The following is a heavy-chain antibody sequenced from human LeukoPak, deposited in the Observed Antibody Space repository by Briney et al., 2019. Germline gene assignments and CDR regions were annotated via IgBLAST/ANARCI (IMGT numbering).Heavy chain of an antibody. CDR1: GYTFTSYG. D-gene: IGHD6-6*01. CDR2: ISAYNGNT. J-gene: IGHJ4*02. CDR3: ARGSRYYFDY. Sequence: ASVKVSCKASGYTFTSYGISWVRQAPGQGLEWMGWISAYNGNTNYAQKFQGRVTITTDESTSTAYMELSSLRSEDTAVYYCARGSRYYFDYWGQGTLVTVSS. V-gene: IGHV1-18*01.